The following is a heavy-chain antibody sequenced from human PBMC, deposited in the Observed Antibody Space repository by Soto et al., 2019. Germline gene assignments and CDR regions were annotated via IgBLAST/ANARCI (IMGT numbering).Heavy chain of an antibody. D-gene: IGHD1-26*01. V-gene: IGHV1-69*13. CDR3: ASSGSYFFHCFDP. CDR2: IIPIFGTA. J-gene: IGHJ5*02. Sequence: ASVKVSCKASGGTFSSYAISWVRQAPGQGLEWMGGIIPIFGTANYAQKFQGRVTITADESTSTAYMELSSLRSEDTAVYYCASSGSYFFHCFDPWGQGTLVTVSS. CDR1: GGTFSSYA.